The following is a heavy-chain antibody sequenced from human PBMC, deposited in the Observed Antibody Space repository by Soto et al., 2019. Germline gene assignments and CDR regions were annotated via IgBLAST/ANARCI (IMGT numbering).Heavy chain of an antibody. Sequence: QVQLVQSGAEVKKPGASVKVSCKASGYTFTSYDINWVRQATAQGLEGMGWMNPNSGNTGYAQKVQGRVTMTRNTSVSTSYMELSSLRSEDTAVYYCARGPGSWYYYYMDVCVTGTTVTVSS. CDR1: GYTFTSYD. V-gene: IGHV1-8*01. D-gene: IGHD6-13*01. J-gene: IGHJ6*03. CDR2: MNPNSGNT. CDR3: ARGPGSWYYYYMDV.